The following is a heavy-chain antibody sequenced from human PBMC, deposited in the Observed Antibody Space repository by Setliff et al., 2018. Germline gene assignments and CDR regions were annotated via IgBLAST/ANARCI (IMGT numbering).Heavy chain of an antibody. Sequence: SETLSLTCTVSGGGSINNYYWSWIRQPPGKGLEWIGYIYYSGSADYNPSLKSRVTISVDTSKNQFSLKMSSMTAADTAVYYCARFLNPRDGYQNSPGFDFWGQGTLVTVSS. D-gene: IGHD5-12*01. CDR1: GGGSINNYY. J-gene: IGHJ4*02. V-gene: IGHV4-59*01. CDR2: IYYSGSA. CDR3: ARFLNPRDGYQNSPGFDF.